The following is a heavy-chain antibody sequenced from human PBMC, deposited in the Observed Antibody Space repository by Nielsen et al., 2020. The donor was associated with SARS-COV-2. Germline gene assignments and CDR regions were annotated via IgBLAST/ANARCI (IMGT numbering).Heavy chain of an antibody. D-gene: IGHD3-16*01. Sequence: SETLSLTCTVSGGSISSGDYYWSWIRQPPGKGLEWIGYIYYSGSTYYNPSLKSRLTISVDTSKNQFSLKLMSVTAADTAVYYCASIRSFDYLWGIFPNWGPGTLVTVSS. CDR1: GGSISSGDYY. V-gene: IGHV4-30-4*01. J-gene: IGHJ4*02. CDR2: IYYSGST. CDR3: ASIRSFDYLWGIFPN.